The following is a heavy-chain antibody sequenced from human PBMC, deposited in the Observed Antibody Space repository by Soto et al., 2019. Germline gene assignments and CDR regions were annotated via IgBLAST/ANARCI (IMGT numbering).Heavy chain of an antibody. J-gene: IGHJ3*02. CDR3: AGVNPHSGSGGMGAFDI. CDR1: GYTFTGYY. Sequence: QVQLVQSGAEVKKPGASVKVSCKASGYTFTGYYMHWVRQAPGQGLEWMGWINPNSGGTNYAQKFQGWVTMTRDTSISTAYMELSRLRSDDTAVYYCAGVNPHSGSGGMGAFDIWGQGTMVTVSS. D-gene: IGHD1-26*01. V-gene: IGHV1-2*04. CDR2: INPNSGGT.